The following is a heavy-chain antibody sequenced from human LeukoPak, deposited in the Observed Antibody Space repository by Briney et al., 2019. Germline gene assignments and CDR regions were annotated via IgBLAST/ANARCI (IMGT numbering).Heavy chain of an antibody. CDR1: GYTLTELS. CDR2: FDPEDGET. V-gene: IGHV1-24*01. Sequence: ASVKVSCKVSGYTLTELSTHWVRQAPGKGLEWMGGFDPEDGETIYAQKFQGRVTMTEDTSTDTAYMELSSLRSEDTAVYYCATGLDYYDSSGYGYWGQGTLVTVSS. D-gene: IGHD3-22*01. CDR3: ATGLDYYDSSGYGY. J-gene: IGHJ4*02.